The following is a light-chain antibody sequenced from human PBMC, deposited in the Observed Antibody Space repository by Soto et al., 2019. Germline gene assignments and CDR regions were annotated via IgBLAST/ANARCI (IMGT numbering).Light chain of an antibody. CDR2: AAS. CDR1: QSISTF. Sequence: DIQMTQSPSSVSASVGDRVTFTCRASQSISTFLNWYQQKPGKAPKLLIYAASTLQSGVPSRFSGSGSGTYFTLTISSLEPEDFAVYYCQQRSNSPPWTFGPGTRVDL. V-gene: IGKV1-39*01. J-gene: IGKJ3*01. CDR3: QQRSNSPPWT.